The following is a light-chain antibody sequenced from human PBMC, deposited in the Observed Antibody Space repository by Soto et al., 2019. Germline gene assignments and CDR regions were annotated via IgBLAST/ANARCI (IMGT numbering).Light chain of an antibody. CDR3: RHRDVLLRT. CDR2: DVS. Sequence: EILLTQSPSTLFLSPGERATLSCRASQSVSSFAWYQQKPGQTPRLLIYDVSKRATGIPARFSGSGSGTDSTLTISSVELEDFVVYYRRHRDVLLRTFCQETRLEIK. V-gene: IGKV3-11*01. J-gene: IGKJ5*01. CDR1: QSVSS.